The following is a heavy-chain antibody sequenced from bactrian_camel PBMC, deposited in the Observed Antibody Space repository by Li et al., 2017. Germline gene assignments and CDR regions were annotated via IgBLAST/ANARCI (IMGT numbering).Heavy chain of an antibody. CDR1: RDTLSAYA. CDR2: IHSGGVTT. V-gene: IGHV3S35*01. D-gene: IGHD3*01. J-gene: IGHJ4*01. Sequence: VQLVESGGGLVQPGGSLRLSCAGSRDTLSAYAMSWVRQAPGKGLEWVSSIHSGGVTTYYADSVKGRLAISSDNAKNTVYLQMNSLKPEDTAVYYCVRDRAPDGCHDYDYWGQGTQVTVS. CDR3: VRDRAPDGCHDYDY.